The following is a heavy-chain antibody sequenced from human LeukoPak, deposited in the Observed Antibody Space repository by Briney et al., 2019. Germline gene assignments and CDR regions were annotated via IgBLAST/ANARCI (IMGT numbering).Heavy chain of an antibody. CDR3: ARDSPLGGVDY. V-gene: IGHV3-30-3*01. J-gene: IGHJ4*02. CDR2: ISYDGSNK. D-gene: IGHD3-16*01. CDR1: GFTFSSYA. Sequence: GRSLRLSCAASGFTFSSYAMHWVRQAPGKGLEWVAVISYDGSNKYYADSVKGRFTISRDNSKSTLYLQMNSLRAEDTAVYYCARDSPLGGVDYWGQGTLVTVSS.